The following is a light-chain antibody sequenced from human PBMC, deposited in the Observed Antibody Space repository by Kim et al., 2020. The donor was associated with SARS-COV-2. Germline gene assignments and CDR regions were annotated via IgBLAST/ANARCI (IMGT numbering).Light chain of an antibody. Sequence: DIRLTQSPSSLSASVGDRVNISCQASQDIINYLNWYQHKPGKGPKLLIYDASNLETGVPSRFRGSGSGTQFTLTINSLQPEDIGTYYCQQYDSLPYNFGQGTKVGIK. J-gene: IGKJ2*01. CDR2: DAS. CDR3: QQYDSLPYN. V-gene: IGKV1-33*01. CDR1: QDIINY.